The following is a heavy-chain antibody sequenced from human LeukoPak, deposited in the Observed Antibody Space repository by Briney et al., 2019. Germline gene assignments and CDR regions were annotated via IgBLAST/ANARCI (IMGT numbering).Heavy chain of an antibody. J-gene: IGHJ4*02. V-gene: IGHV4-34*01. D-gene: IGHD3-22*01. CDR3: AQYYDSSGLRY. Sequence: SETLSLTCAVYGGSFSGYYWSWIRQPPGKGLEWIGEINHSGSTNYNPSLKSRVTISVDTSKNQFSLKLSSVTAADTAVYYCAQYYDSSGLRYWGQGTLVTVSS. CDR1: GGSFSGYY. CDR2: INHSGST.